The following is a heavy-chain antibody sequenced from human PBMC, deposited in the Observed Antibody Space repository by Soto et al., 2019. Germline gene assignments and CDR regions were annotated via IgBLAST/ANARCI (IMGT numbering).Heavy chain of an antibody. Sequence: GGSLRLSCAASGFTFSSYGMHWVRQAPGKGLEWVAVISYDGSNKYYADSVKGRFTISRDNSKNTLYLQMNSLRAEDTAAYYCAGPYYFDYWGQGTLVTVSS. CDR3: AGPYYFDY. J-gene: IGHJ4*02. CDR1: GFTFSSYG. CDR2: ISYDGSNK. V-gene: IGHV3-30*03.